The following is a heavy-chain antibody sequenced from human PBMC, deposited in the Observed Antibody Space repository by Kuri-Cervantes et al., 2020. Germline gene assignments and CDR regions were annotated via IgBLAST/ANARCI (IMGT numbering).Heavy chain of an antibody. D-gene: IGHD3-22*01. J-gene: IGHJ4*02. Sequence: SCTVSGGSISSGSYYWSWIRQPAGKGLEWIGRIYTSGSTNYNPSLKSRVTISVDTSKNQFSLKLSSVTAADTAVYYCASEYYYDNSGYYLGQGTLVTVSS. CDR1: GGSISSGSYY. CDR2: IYTSGST. CDR3: ASEYYYDNSGYY. V-gene: IGHV4-61*02.